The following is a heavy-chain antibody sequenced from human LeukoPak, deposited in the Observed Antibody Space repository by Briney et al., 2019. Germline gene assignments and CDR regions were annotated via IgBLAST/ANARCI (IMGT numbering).Heavy chain of an antibody. Sequence: QSGGPLRLSCAASGFTFSSYGMHWVRQAPGKGLEWVAVIWYDGSNKYYADSVKGRFTISRDNSKNTLYLQMNSLRAEDTAVYYCAKDLRYFGSGLGYWGQGTLVTVSS. J-gene: IGHJ4*02. CDR2: IWYDGSNK. D-gene: IGHD3-9*01. V-gene: IGHV3-30*02. CDR1: GFTFSSYG. CDR3: AKDLRYFGSGLGY.